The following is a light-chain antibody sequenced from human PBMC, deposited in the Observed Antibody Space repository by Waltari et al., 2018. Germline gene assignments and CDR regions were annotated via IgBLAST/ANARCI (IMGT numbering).Light chain of an antibody. CDR2: AAS. V-gene: IGKV1-27*01. Sequence: DIQMTQSPSSLSASVGDRVTITCRASQGISNYLAWYQQKPGKVPKLLIYAASTLQSGVPSRFSGSGSGTDFTPTISSLQPEDVATYYCQKYNSAHTFGGGTKVEIK. J-gene: IGKJ4*01. CDR3: QKYNSAHT. CDR1: QGISNY.